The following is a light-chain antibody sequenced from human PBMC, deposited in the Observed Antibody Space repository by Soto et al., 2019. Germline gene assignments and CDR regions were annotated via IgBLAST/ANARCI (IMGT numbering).Light chain of an antibody. V-gene: IGLV1-44*01. CDR2: INN. Sequence: QSVLTQPPSASGTPGQRVTISCYGSSSNIGSNPVNWYQQLPGTAPKLLIYINNQGPSGVPDRFSGSKSGTSASLAISGLQSEDEAEYYCAAWDDSLNGVVFGGGTKLTVL. J-gene: IGLJ2*01. CDR1: SSNIGSNP. CDR3: AAWDDSLNGVV.